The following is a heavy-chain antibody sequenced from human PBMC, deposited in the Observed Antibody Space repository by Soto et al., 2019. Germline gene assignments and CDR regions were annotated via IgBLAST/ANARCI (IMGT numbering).Heavy chain of an antibody. CDR3: AAEGLRFLEWSPLPLFEVDV. CDR1: GFTFTSSA. J-gene: IGHJ6*02. V-gene: IGHV1-58*01. D-gene: IGHD3-3*01. Sequence: GASVKVSCKASGFTFTSSAVQWVRQARGQRLEWIGWIVVGSGNTNYAQKFQERVTITRDMSTSTAYMELSSLRSEDTAVYYCAAEGLRFLEWSPLPLFEVDVWGQGTTVTVSS. CDR2: IVVGSGNT.